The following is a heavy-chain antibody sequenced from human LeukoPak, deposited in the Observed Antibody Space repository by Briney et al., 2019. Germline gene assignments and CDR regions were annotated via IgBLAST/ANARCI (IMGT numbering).Heavy chain of an antibody. J-gene: IGHJ5*02. CDR2: IYTSGST. Sequence: SQTLSLTCTVSGGSISSGGYYWSWIRQPAGKGLEWIGRIYTSGSTNYNPSLKSRVTMSVDTSKNQFSLKLSSVTAADTAVYYCARDLPVTTMIEEDWFDPWGQGTLVTVSS. CDR1: GGSISSGGYY. D-gene: IGHD3-22*01. CDR3: ARDLPVTTMIEEDWFDP. V-gene: IGHV4-61*02.